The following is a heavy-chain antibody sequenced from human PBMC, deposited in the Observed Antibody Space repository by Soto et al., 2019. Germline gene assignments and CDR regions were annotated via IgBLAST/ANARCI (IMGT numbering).Heavy chain of an antibody. Sequence: SGPTLVNPTQTLTLTCTFSGFSLSTSGVGVGWIRQPPGKALEWLALIYWDDDKRYSPSLKSRLTITKDTSKNQVVLTMTNMDPVDTATYYCAHRGGLDYDTYYTYFDYWGQGTLVTVSS. D-gene: IGHD3-9*01. CDR1: GFSLSTSGVG. V-gene: IGHV2-5*02. CDR3: AHRGGLDYDTYYTYFDY. J-gene: IGHJ4*02. CDR2: IYWDDDK.